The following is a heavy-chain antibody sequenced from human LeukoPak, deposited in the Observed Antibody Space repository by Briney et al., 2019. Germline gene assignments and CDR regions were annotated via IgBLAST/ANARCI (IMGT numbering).Heavy chain of an antibody. CDR1: GFTFSTYA. CDR2: ITGSGDNT. D-gene: IGHD3-22*01. CDR3: AKGNIGYYYDY. Sequence: GGSLRLSCAASGFTFSTYAMSWVRQAPGKGLEWVSAITGSGDNTYYADSVKGRFTVSRDNSKNTMYLQMNSLRAEDTAVYYCAKGNIGYYYDYWGQGTLVTVSS. V-gene: IGHV3-23*01. J-gene: IGHJ4*02.